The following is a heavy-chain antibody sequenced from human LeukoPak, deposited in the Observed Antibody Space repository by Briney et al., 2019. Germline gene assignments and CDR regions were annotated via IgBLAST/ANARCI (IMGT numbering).Heavy chain of an antibody. V-gene: IGHV3-74*01. CDR2: INADGSTA. CDR3: VVVVEPPDSDGFDV. J-gene: IGHJ3*01. CDR1: GFTFCNSW. Sequence: GGSLRLSSAPSGFTFCNSWVHWVRQALGKGLVWVSLINADGSTATYADSVKGRFTISRDNARNTLSLQMNSLTIEDTAVYYCVVVVEPPDSDGFDVWGQGTMITVSS. D-gene: IGHD1-14*01.